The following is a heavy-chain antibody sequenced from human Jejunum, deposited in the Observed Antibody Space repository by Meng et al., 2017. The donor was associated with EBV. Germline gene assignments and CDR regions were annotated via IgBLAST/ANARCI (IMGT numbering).Heavy chain of an antibody. J-gene: IGHJ4*02. D-gene: IGHD3-16*01. V-gene: IGHV3-74*01. Sequence: EVRLVEPGGGLVQPGGSLRLSCVGSGYTFSNYWMHWVRQTPGKGVVWVSRINEDGTHTDYADSVKGRSTISRDNATNTLTLQMNSLRVEDTAVYYCSRDLRGPFDYWGQGTLVTVSS. CDR1: GYTFSNYW. CDR2: INEDGTHT. CDR3: SRDLRGPFDY.